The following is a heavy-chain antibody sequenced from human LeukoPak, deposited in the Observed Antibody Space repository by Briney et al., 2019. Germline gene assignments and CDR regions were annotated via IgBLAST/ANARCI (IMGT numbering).Heavy chain of an antibody. CDR2: IYYSGST. CDR1: GGSISSYY. D-gene: IGHD5-18*01. Sequence: PSETLSLTCTVSGGSISSYYWSWIRQPPGKGLEWLGYIYYSGSTNYNPSLKSRVTISVDTSKNQFSLKLSSVTAADTAVYYCARGYSYGLYNWFDPWGQGTLVTVSS. CDR3: ARGYSYGLYNWFDP. J-gene: IGHJ5*02. V-gene: IGHV4-59*01.